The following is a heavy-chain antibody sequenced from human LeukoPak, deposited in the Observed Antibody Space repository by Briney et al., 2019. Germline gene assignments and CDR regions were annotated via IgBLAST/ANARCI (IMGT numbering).Heavy chain of an antibody. D-gene: IGHD3-16*02. J-gene: IGHJ6*02. Sequence: GASVKVSCKASGYTFTGYYMHWVRQAPGQGLEWMGRINPNSGGTNYAQKFQGRVTMTRDTSISTAYMELSRLRSDDTAVYYCARIKITFGGVIVQHSELYYYYGMDVWGQGTTVTVSS. V-gene: IGHV1-2*06. CDR1: GYTFTGYY. CDR3: ARIKITFGGVIVQHSELYYYYGMDV. CDR2: INPNSGGT.